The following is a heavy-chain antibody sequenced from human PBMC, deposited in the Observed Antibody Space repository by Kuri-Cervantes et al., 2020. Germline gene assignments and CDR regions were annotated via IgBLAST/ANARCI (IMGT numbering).Heavy chain of an antibody. CDR3: AKEVTMVRGVKRWFDP. CDR1: GFTFSSYG. D-gene: IGHD3-10*01. J-gene: IGHJ5*02. Sequence: GESLKISCTASGFTFSSYGMHWVRQAPGKGLEWVAFIRYDGSNKYYADSVKGRFTISRDNSKNTLYLQMNSLRAEDTAVYYCAKEVTMVRGVKRWFDPWGQRTLVTVSS. V-gene: IGHV3-30*02. CDR2: IRYDGSNK.